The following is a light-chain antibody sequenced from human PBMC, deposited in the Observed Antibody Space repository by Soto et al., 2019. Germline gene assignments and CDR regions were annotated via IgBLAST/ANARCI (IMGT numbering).Light chain of an antibody. J-gene: IGKJ1*01. Sequence: EIVLTQSPGTLSVSPGERATLSCRASQTIGSNHFAWYQQKPGQAPSLLIYGTSSRATGIQDRFSGSGSGTDFTLTITRLEPEDSAIYYCQQYVSWTFGQGTKGEIK. CDR3: QQYVSWT. CDR1: QTIGSNH. V-gene: IGKV3-20*01. CDR2: GTS.